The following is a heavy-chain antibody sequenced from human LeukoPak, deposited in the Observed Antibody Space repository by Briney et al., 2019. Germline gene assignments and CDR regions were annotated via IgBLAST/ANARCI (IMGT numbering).Heavy chain of an antibody. CDR1: GYTFISYR. D-gene: IGHD4-11*01. Sequence: ASVKVSCKASGYTFISYRINWLRQAPGQGLEWMGWISANSANANYAQNFQGRVTMTTDTSTTTAYMEVRSLRSDDTAVYYCARARSATTDLVYWGQGTLVTVSS. V-gene: IGHV1-18*01. J-gene: IGHJ4*02. CDR2: ISANSANA. CDR3: ARARSATTDLVY.